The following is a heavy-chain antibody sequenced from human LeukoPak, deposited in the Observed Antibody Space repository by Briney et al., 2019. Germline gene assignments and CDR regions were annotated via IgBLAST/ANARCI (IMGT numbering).Heavy chain of an antibody. CDR2: ISSSSSYI. V-gene: IGHV3-21*06. Sequence: GGSLRLSCAASGFTFSSYSMNWVRQAPGKGLEWVSSISSSSSYIYYADSVKGRFTISRDNANNILYLQLNSVRAEDTAFYYCVRETQSGITDFDYWGQGTPVTVSS. J-gene: IGHJ4*02. CDR3: VRETQSGITDFDY. D-gene: IGHD1-14*01. CDR1: GFTFSSYS.